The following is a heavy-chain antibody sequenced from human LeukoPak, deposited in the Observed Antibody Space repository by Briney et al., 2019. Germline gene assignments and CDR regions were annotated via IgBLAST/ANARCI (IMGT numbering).Heavy chain of an antibody. CDR3: AKHLGYSSSHTDY. J-gene: IGHJ4*02. D-gene: IGHD6-13*01. CDR1: GFTFSSYA. CDR2: ISGSGVST. Sequence: GGSLRPSCAASGFTFSSYAMSWVRQAPGKGLEWVSAISGSGVSTYYADSVKGRFTISRDNSKNTLYLQLNSLRAEDTAIYYCAKHLGYSSSHTDYWGQGTLVTVSS. V-gene: IGHV3-23*01.